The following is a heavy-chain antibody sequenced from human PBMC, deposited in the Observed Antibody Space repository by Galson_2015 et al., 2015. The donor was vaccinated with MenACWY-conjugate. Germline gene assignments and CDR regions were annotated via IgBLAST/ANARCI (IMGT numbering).Heavy chain of an antibody. CDR2: IYWDDDQ. CDR3: AHGNFDILTGYYWFDAFDI. D-gene: IGHD3-9*01. CDR1: GFSLTTTGVG. J-gene: IGHJ3*02. Sequence: PALVKPTQTLTLTCTFSGFSLTTTGVGVGWIRQPPGKAPEWLALIYWDDDQRVSPSLKSRLTITKDTSKNQVVLTMTNVDPVDTATYYCAHGNFDILTGYYWFDAFDIWGQGTMVTVSS. V-gene: IGHV2-5*02.